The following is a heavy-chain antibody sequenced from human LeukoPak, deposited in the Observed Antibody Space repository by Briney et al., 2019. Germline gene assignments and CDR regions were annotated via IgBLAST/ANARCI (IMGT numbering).Heavy chain of an antibody. J-gene: IGHJ4*02. CDR1: GGSISSYY. V-gene: IGHV4-59*01. D-gene: IGHD3-3*01. CDR3: ARGPYDFWSGYWYYFDY. Sequence: PSETLSLTCTVSGGSISSYYWSWIRQPPGKGLEWIGYIYYSGSTNYNPSLKSRVTVSVDTSKNQFSLKLSSVTAADTAVYYCARGPYDFWSGYWYYFDYWGQGTLVTVSS. CDR2: IYYSGST.